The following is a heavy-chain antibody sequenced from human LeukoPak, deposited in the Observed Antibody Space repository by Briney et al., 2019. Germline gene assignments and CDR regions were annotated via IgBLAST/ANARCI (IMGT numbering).Heavy chain of an antibody. CDR3: ASLSQTNWLDP. V-gene: IGHV4-30-4*01. Sequence: SETLSLTCTVSGGPSISGDYYWSWIRQPPGKGLEWIGYIYYSGSTLYNPSLKSRVTISGDTSNNQFSLKLRSVTAADTAVYYCASLSQTNWLDPWGQGSLVTVSS. CDR2: IYYSGST. J-gene: IGHJ5*02. CDR1: GGPSISGDYY.